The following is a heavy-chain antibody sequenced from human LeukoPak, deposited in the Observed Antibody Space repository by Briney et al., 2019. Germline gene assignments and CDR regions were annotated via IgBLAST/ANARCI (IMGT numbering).Heavy chain of an antibody. CDR1: GYSFATYW. CDR3: ARPYCSSTSCSRGSFDY. J-gene: IGHJ4*02. V-gene: IGHV5-51*01. Sequence: GESLKISCKGSGYSFATYWIGWVRQMPGKGLEWMGINYPGDSDTTYSPSFQGQVTMSADKSISTAYLQWSGLKASDTAMYYCARPYCSSTSCSRGSFDYWGQGTLVTVSS. D-gene: IGHD2-2*01. CDR2: NYPGDSDT.